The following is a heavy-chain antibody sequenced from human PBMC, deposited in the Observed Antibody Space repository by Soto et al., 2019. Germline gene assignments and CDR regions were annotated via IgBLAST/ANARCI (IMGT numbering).Heavy chain of an antibody. CDR2: IYESGST. D-gene: IGHD7-27*01. V-gene: IGHV4-59*11. CDR3: ARETGLSEYYYVMDV. Sequence: PSETLSLTCTVSGGSISSQYWTWIRQPPWKGLEFIWYIYESGSTSYNPSLKSRAAISVDTSKNQFSLRLSSVTAADAAVYYCARETGLSEYYYVMDVWGQGTSVT. CDR1: GGSISSQY. J-gene: IGHJ6*01.